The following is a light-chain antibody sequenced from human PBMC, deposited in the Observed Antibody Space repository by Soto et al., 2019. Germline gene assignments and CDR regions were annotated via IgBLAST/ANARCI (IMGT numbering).Light chain of an antibody. CDR2: EVS. CDR3: CSYAGSSTFAFYV. Sequence: QSVLTQPASVSGSPGQSITISCTGTSSDVGSYNLVPWYQQHPGKAPKLMIYEVSKRPSGVSNRFSGSKSGNTASLTISGLQAEDEADYYCCSYAGSSTFAFYVFGTGTKVTVL. V-gene: IGLV2-23*02. J-gene: IGLJ1*01. CDR1: SSDVGSYNL.